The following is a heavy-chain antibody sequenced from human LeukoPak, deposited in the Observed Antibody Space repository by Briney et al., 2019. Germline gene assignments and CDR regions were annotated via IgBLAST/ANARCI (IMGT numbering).Heavy chain of an antibody. J-gene: IGHJ4*02. CDR2: IYYSGST. D-gene: IGHD4-23*01. CDR3: ARLRGNFFPDY. V-gene: IGHV4-59*01. CDR1: GVSISNYY. Sequence: PSETLSLTCAVSGVSISNYYWTWIRQPPGKGLEWVAYIYYSGSTNYNPSLKSRVTVSVHTSKNQFSLKLSSVTAADTAVYYCARLRGNFFPDYWGQGTLVTVSS.